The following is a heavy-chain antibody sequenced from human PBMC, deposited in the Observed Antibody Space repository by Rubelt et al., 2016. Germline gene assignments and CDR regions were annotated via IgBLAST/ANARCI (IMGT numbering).Heavy chain of an antibody. V-gene: IGHV3-23*01. J-gene: IGHJ4*02. CDR2: IRGSGGTT. CDR3: AKDTFSYSSGWYHD. D-gene: IGHD6-19*01. Sequence: MHWVRQAPGKGLEWVSLIRGSGGTTHYADSVKGRFTVSRDNSKNTLYLQMNSLRAEDTAVYYCAKDTFSYSSGWYHDWGQGTLVTVSS.